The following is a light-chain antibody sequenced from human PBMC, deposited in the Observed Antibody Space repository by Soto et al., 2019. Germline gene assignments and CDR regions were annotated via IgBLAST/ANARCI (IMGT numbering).Light chain of an antibody. V-gene: IGLV1-44*01. CDR1: SSNIGSNT. CDR2: NNN. J-gene: IGLJ1*01. CDR3: AAWDDSLNAYV. Sequence: QSVLTQPPSASGTPGQRVTISCSGSSSNIGSNTVSWYQQLPGTAPQLLIYNNNQRPSGVPDRFSGSKSGTSASLAISGLPSEDEADYYCAAWDDSLNAYVLGTGTKFTVL.